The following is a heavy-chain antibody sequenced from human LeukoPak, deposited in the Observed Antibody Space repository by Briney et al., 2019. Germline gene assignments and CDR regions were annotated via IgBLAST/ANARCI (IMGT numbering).Heavy chain of an antibody. J-gene: IGHJ3*02. V-gene: IGHV3-74*01. Sequence: GGSLRLSCAVSGVTFSSNWMHWVRQAPGKGLVWVSRIIGDGTYTSYADSVKGRFTISRDNAKNTLFLQMNSLRAEDTSVYYCARGSHVFDIWGQGTMVTVSS. CDR3: ARGSHVFDI. CDR2: IIGDGTYT. CDR1: GVTFSSNW.